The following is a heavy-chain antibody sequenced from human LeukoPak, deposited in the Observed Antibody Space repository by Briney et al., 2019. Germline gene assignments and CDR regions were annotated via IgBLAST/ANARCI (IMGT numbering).Heavy chain of an antibody. CDR1: GFTFSSYG. CDR2: IRYDGSNR. V-gene: IGHV3-30*02. Sequence: GGPLRLSCAASGFTFSSYGMHWVRQAPGKGLEWVAFIRYDGSNRYYADSVKGRFTISRDNSKNTLYLQMNSLRAEDTAVYYCAKIYGSGSYLTFDYWGQGTLVTVSS. D-gene: IGHD3-10*01. CDR3: AKIYGSGSYLTFDY. J-gene: IGHJ4*02.